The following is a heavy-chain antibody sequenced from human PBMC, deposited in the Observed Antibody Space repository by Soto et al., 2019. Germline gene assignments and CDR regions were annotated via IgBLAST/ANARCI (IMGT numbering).Heavy chain of an antibody. CDR3: ARASDSGSSSSPADS. CDR1: GYSFTSYW. Sequence: PGESLKISCKGSGYSFTSYWTGWVRQMPGKCLEWMGIIYPGDSDTRYSPSFQGQVTISADKSISTAYLQWSSLKASDTAMYYCARASDSGSSSSPADSWGQGTLVTVSS. D-gene: IGHD3-10*01. V-gene: IGHV5-51*01. J-gene: IGHJ4*02. CDR2: IYPGDSDT.